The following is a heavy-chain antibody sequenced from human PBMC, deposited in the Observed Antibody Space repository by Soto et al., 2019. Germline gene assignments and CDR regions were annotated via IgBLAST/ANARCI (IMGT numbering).Heavy chain of an antibody. D-gene: IGHD6-6*01. CDR1: GGSFSGYY. CDR3: ARGPRARSALTTHYYYYYGMDV. Sequence: SETLSLTCAVYGGSFSGYYWSWIRQPPGKGLEWIGEINHSGSTNYNPSLKSRVTISVDTSKNQFSLKLSSVTAADTAVYYCARGPRARSALTTHYYYYYGMDVWGQGTTVTVSS. V-gene: IGHV4-34*01. CDR2: INHSGST. J-gene: IGHJ6*02.